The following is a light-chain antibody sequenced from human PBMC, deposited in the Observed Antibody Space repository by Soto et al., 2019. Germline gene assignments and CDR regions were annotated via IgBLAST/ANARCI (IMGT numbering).Light chain of an antibody. V-gene: IGLV2-14*01. CDR2: DVS. J-gene: IGLJ1*01. CDR3: SLYTRSTTL. Sequence: QSALTQPASVSGSPGQSITISCTGTSSDVGGYNYVSWYQQHPGKAPKLMIYDVSNRPSGVSNRFSGYKSGNTASLTLSGLQAEDEGDYYCSLYTRSTTLFGTGTKLTVL. CDR1: SSDVGGYNY.